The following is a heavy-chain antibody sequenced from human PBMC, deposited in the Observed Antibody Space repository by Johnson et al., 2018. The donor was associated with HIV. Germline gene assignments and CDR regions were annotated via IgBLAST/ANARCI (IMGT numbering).Heavy chain of an antibody. CDR3: AKGPILDDGFDI. Sequence: VLLVESGGGLVQPGGSLRLSCAASGFSSSRYAMHWIRQATGKGLEWVSGIGTAGDTYYPGSVQGRFTISRDNAKNSLYLQMNSLRAEDTAVYYCAKGPILDDGFDIWGQGTMVTVSS. V-gene: IGHV3-13*01. CDR1: GFSSSRYA. D-gene: IGHD3-3*01. CDR2: IGTAGDT. J-gene: IGHJ3*02.